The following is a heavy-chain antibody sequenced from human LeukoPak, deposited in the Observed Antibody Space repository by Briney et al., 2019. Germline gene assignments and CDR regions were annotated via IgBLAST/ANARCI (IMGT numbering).Heavy chain of an antibody. CDR2: ICSDGSKT. D-gene: IGHD2-2*02. Sequence: PGGSLRLSCAASGFIFSNYCMHWVRQAPGKGLVWVSRICSDGSKTDYADSVKGRFTISRDNAKNTLSLQMNSLRAEDTAVYYCARRCNSISCYKYWGQGTLVTVSS. J-gene: IGHJ4*02. CDR1: GFIFSNYC. V-gene: IGHV3-74*01. CDR3: ARRCNSISCYKY.